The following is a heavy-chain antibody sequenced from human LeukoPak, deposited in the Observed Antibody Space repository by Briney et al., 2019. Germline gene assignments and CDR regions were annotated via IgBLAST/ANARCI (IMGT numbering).Heavy chain of an antibody. CDR2: IIPILGIA. CDR3: ARDLRGITMVRGVTTFDY. D-gene: IGHD3-10*01. CDR1: GGTFSSYA. Sequence: GSSVKVSCKASGGTFSSYAISWVRQAPGQGLEWMGRIIPILGIANYAQKFQGRVTIIADKSTSTAYMELRSLRSDDTAVYYCARDLRGITMVRGVTTFDYWGQGTLVTVSS. J-gene: IGHJ4*02. V-gene: IGHV1-69*04.